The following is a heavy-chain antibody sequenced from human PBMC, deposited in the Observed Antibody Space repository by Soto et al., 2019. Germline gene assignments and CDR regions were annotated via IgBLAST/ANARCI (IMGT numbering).Heavy chain of an antibody. Sequence: QVQLVQSGAEVKKPGASVKVSCKASGYTFTSYGISWVRQAPGQGLEWMGWISAYNGNTNYARKLQGRVTMTTDTYTSTADTELRCLRSDDTAVDYCARARYSSSWNAWDIGGQGTMVTVSS. CDR1: GYTFTSYG. D-gene: IGHD6-13*01. CDR2: ISAYNGNT. J-gene: IGHJ3*02. CDR3: ARARYSSSWNAWDI. V-gene: IGHV1-18*01.